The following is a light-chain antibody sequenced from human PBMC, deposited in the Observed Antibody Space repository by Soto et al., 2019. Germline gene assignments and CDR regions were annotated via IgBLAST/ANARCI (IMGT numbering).Light chain of an antibody. V-gene: IGLV2-23*01. J-gene: IGLJ2*01. CDR2: EGT. Sequence: QSALTQPASVSGSPGQSITISCTGTSSDIGTYNLVSWYQQHSGKVPKLMIYEGTKRPSGVTNRFSGSTSGNTATLTISGLQTEDEADYYCCAYVGSKIVVFGGGTKLTVL. CDR1: SSDIGTYNL. CDR3: CAYVGSKIVV.